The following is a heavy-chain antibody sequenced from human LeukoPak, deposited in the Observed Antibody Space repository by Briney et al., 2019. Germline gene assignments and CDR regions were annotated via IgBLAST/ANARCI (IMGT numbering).Heavy chain of an antibody. Sequence: SETLSLTCTVSGGSVSSYYWSWTRQPPGKGLEWIGYIYNSENTKYNSSLMSRVTMSLDTSKNQVFLKLSSVTAADTAVYYCARFHSGPSGWYVLWYFDLWGRGTLVTVSS. CDR3: ARFHSGPSGWYVLWYFDL. CDR2: IYNSENT. J-gene: IGHJ2*01. D-gene: IGHD6-19*01. CDR1: GGSVSSYY. V-gene: IGHV4-4*09.